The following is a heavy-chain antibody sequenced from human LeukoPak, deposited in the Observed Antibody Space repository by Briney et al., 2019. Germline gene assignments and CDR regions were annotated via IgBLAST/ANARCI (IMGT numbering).Heavy chain of an antibody. CDR2: RKHYGSAK. CDR1: GFTFSRYW. Sequence: SGGSLRLSCAASGFTFSRYWRNWVRQAPGKGLEWVANRKHYGSAKYYMDSVKGRFTISRDNAKNSLYLQMSSLRAEDTAVYYCARVSAGNGNDYLDYWGQGSLVTVSS. D-gene: IGHD5-12*01. CDR3: ARVSAGNGNDYLDY. V-gene: IGHV3-7*01. J-gene: IGHJ4*02.